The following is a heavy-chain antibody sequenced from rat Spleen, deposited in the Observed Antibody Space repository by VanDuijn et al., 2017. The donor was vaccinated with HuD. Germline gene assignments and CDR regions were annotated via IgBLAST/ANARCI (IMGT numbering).Heavy chain of an antibody. CDR1: GFTFNNYW. CDR3: ARRGLGGFDF. J-gene: IGHJ1*01. V-gene: IGHV5S13*01. Sequence: EVQLVESGGGLVQPGRSLKLSCVGSGFTFNNYWMTWIRQAPTKGLEWVASISTGGGNTYYQDSVKGRFTISRDNAKNTQDLQMDILRSEETATYYCARRGLGGFDFWGPGTMVTVSS. CDR2: ISTGGGNT. D-gene: IGHD5-1*01.